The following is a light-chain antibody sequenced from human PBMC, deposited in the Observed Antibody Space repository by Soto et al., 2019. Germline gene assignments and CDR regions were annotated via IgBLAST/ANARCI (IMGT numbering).Light chain of an antibody. Sequence: EIVLTQSPGTLSLSPGEKATLSCRASQSVSDSYLAWYQKKPGQAPRLLIYASSRATGIPDRFSGSGSGTDFTLTISRLEPEEFAVYYCQHYGTSALFGPGTKVDIK. CDR3: QHYGTSAL. J-gene: IGKJ3*01. CDR1: QSVSDSY. V-gene: IGKV3-20*01. CDR2: AS.